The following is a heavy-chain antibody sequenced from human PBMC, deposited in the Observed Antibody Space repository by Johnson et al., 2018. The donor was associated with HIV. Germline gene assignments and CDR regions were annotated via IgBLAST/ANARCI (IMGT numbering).Heavy chain of an antibody. CDR3: ARDHIRGYDSPNDAFDI. CDR1: GFTFSDYY. V-gene: IGHV3-11*04. Sequence: QVQLVESGGGLVQPGGSLRLSCAASGFTFSDYYMSWIRQAPGKGLEWVSYISSSGSTIYYADSVKGRFTISRDNAKNSLYLQMNSLRAEETAVYYCARDHIRGYDSPNDAFDIWGQGTMVTVSS. J-gene: IGHJ3*02. CDR2: ISSSGSTI. D-gene: IGHD3-22*01.